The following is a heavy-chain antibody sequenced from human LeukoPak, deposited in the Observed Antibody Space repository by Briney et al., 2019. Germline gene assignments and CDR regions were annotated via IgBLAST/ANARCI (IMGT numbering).Heavy chain of an antibody. D-gene: IGHD7-27*01. CDR2: ISSSGSGGVTT. J-gene: IGHJ3*02. CDR3: AKNSLWGAKAFDI. V-gene: IGHV3-11*01. CDR1: GFTFSDYY. Sequence: GGSLRLSCAASGFTFSDYYMNWIRQAPGKGLEWVSYISSSGSGGVTTYYAVSVKGRFTIARDTSKNTLYLQMNSLRAEDTAVYYCAKNSLWGAKAFDIWGQGTMVTVSS.